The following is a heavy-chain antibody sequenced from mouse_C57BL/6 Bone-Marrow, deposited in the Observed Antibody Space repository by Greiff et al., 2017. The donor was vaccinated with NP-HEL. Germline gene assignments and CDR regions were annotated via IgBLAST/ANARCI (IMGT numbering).Heavy chain of an antibody. CDR2: IHPNSGST. J-gene: IGHJ1*03. Sequence: QVQLQQPGAELVKPGASVKLSCKASGYTFTSYWMHWVKQRPGQGLEWIGMIHPNSGSTNYNEKFKSKATLTVDKSSSTAYMQLSSLTSEDSAVYYCARTDPLYYYGRRAHWYIDVWGTGTTVTVSS. CDR1: GYTFTSYW. V-gene: IGHV1-64*01. CDR3: ARTDPLYYYGRRAHWYIDV. D-gene: IGHD1-1*01.